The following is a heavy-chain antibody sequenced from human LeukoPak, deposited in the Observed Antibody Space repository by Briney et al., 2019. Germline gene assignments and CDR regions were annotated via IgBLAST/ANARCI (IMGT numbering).Heavy chain of an antibody. V-gene: IGHV1-2*02. CDR1: GYTFTGYY. CDR2: INPNSGGT. CDR3: ARSYLQMATILLIVFNI. J-gene: IGHJ3*02. D-gene: IGHD5-24*01. Sequence: AASVKVSCKASGYTFTGYYMHWVRQAPGQGLEWMGWINPNSGGTNYAQKFQGRVTMTRDTSISTAYMVLSRLRSDDTAVYYCARSYLQMATILLIVFNIWGKGQRVTV.